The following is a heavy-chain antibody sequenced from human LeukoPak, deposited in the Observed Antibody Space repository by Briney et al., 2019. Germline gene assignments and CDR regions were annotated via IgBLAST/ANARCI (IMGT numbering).Heavy chain of an antibody. CDR1: GFTFSSYA. Sequence: GGSLRLSCAASGFTFSSYAMSWVRQAPGKGLEWVTSISSDGGGTHYADSVKGRFTISRDNSKDTLFLQASRLRVEDTAVYYCAKGHVYYFEYWGQGALVTVSS. CDR3: AKGHVYYFEY. CDR2: ISSDGGGT. J-gene: IGHJ4*02. D-gene: IGHD3-10*02. V-gene: IGHV3-23*01.